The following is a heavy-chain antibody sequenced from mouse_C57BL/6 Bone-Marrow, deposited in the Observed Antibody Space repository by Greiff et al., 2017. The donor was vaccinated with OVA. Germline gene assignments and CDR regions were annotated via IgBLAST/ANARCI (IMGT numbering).Heavy chain of an antibody. Sequence: EVQLQQSGAELVRPGASVKLSCTASGFNIKDDYMHWVKQRPEQGLEWIGWIDPENGDTEYASKFQGKATITADTSSNTAYLQLSSLTSEDTAVYYCTTPYYSNYEYFDVWGTGTTVTVSS. CDR1: GFNIKDDY. CDR2: IDPENGDT. D-gene: IGHD2-5*01. V-gene: IGHV14-4*01. J-gene: IGHJ1*03. CDR3: TTPYYSNYEYFDV.